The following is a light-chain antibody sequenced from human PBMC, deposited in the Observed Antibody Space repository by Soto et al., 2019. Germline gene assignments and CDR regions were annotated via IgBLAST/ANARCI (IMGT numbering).Light chain of an antibody. CDR1: QSFRGL. CDR3: QQYNSYLYT. Sequence: EVVLTQSPVTLSLSPGERATLSCRASQSFRGLLAWYQQKPGQAPRLLIYDAYNRATGIPPRFSGSGSGTEFTLTISSLQPDDFATYYCQQYNSYLYTFGQGTKLEIK. CDR2: DAY. J-gene: IGKJ2*01. V-gene: IGKV3-11*01.